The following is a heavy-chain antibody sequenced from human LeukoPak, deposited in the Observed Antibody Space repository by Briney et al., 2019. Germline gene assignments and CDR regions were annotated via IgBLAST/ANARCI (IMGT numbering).Heavy chain of an antibody. Sequence: GGSLRLSCAASGFTFSSYEMNWVRQAPGKGLEWVSYISSSGSTIYYADSVKGRFTISRDNAKNSLYLQMNSLRAEDTAVYYCARESGYSGFSDYWGQGTLVTVSS. J-gene: IGHJ4*02. V-gene: IGHV3-48*03. CDR1: GFTFSSYE. CDR3: ARESGYSGFSDY. CDR2: ISSSGSTI. D-gene: IGHD3-3*01.